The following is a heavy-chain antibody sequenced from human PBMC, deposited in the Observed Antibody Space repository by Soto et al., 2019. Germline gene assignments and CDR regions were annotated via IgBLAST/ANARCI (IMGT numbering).Heavy chain of an antibody. J-gene: IGHJ4*02. V-gene: IGHV3-23*01. CDR2: ISGSGSST. CDR3: AKERGGGYSYGFCDY. Sequence: EVQLLESGGGLVQPGGSLTLSCAASGFTFNSFAMSWVRQAPGKGLEWVSAISGSGSSTYYADSVKGRFTISRDNSGNTLYLQMNSLRAEDTAVYYCAKERGGGYSYGFCDYWGQGTLVTVSS. D-gene: IGHD5-18*01. CDR1: GFTFNSFA.